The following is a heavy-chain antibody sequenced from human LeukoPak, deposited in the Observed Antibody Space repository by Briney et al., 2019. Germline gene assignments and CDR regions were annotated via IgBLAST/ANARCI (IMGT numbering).Heavy chain of an antibody. CDR1: GFTFSSYA. J-gene: IGHJ6*03. Sequence: PGGSLRLSCAASGFTFSSYAMNWVRQAPGKGLEWVSSISGSGDHTFYADSVKGRFTISRDNSKNTLYLQMNSLRAEDTAVYYCARDRGSSWVDYYYMDVWGKGTPVTVSS. CDR3: ARDRGSSWVDYYYMDV. CDR2: ISGSGDHT. D-gene: IGHD6-13*01. V-gene: IGHV3-23*01.